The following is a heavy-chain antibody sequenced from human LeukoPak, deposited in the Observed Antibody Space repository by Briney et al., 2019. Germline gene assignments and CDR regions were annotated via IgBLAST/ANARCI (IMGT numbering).Heavy chain of an antibody. V-gene: IGHV3-9*01. CDR3: AKASVVVPPFFDY. CDR2: ISWNSGSI. J-gene: IGHJ4*02. D-gene: IGHD2-2*01. CDR1: GFTFDDYD. Sequence: GRSLRLSCAASGFTFDDYDMHWVRQAPGKGLGWVSGISWNSGSIGYADSVKGRFTISRDNAKNSLYLQMNSLRAEDTALYYCAKASVVVPPFFDYWGQGTLVTVSS.